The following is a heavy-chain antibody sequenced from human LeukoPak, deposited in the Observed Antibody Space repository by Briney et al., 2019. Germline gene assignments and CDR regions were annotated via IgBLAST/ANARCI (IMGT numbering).Heavy chain of an antibody. J-gene: IGHJ4*02. CDR1: GFTFNSYA. V-gene: IGHV3-23*01. CDR2: INGNGGST. D-gene: IGHD6-6*01. CDR3: AKGLSTYSSSSPDY. Sequence: GGSLRLSCAASGFTFNSYAMIWVRQAPGKGLEWVSVINGNGGSTYYADSVKGRFTMSRDSFKSTLYPQMNSLRAEDTAIYYCAKGLSTYSSSSPDYWGQGTLVTVSP.